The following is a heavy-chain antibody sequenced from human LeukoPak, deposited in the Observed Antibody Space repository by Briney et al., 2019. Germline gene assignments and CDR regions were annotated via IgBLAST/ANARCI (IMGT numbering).Heavy chain of an antibody. V-gene: IGHV3-23*01. D-gene: IGHD2-15*01. CDR3: AKATGFCSGGSCSTDAFDI. CDR1: GFTFSSYA. Sequence: GGSLRLSCAASGFTFSSYAMSWVRQAPGKGLEWVSAISGSGGSTYYADSVKGRFTISRDNSKNTLYLQMSSLRAEDTAVYYCAKATGFCSGGSCSTDAFDIWGQGTMVTVSS. J-gene: IGHJ3*02. CDR2: ISGSGGST.